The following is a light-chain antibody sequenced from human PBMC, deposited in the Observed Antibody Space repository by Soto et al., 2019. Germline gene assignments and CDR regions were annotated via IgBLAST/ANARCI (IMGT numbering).Light chain of an antibody. CDR1: QSVSSY. Sequence: EIVLTQSPATLSLSPGERATLSCRASQSVSSYLAWYQQKPGQAPRLLIYDASTRATSIPARFSGSGSGTDVTLNISSLEPHDVSVSYYQQRSNWPPLTFGGGTKVEIK. V-gene: IGKV3-11*01. J-gene: IGKJ4*01. CDR2: DAS. CDR3: QQRSNWPPLT.